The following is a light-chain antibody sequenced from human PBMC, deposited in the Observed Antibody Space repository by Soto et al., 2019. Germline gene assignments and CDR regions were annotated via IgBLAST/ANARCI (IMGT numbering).Light chain of an antibody. CDR2: SAS. CDR1: QDIRYY. CDR3: QQFDNLPFT. Sequence: DIQMTQSPSSLSASVGDRVTITCQARQDIRYYLNWYQQKPGRAPKLLIYSASSLQSGVPSRFTGDGSGTNFTFTISSLQPEDISTYYCQQFDNLPFTFGPGTKVDIK. V-gene: IGKV1-33*01. J-gene: IGKJ3*01.